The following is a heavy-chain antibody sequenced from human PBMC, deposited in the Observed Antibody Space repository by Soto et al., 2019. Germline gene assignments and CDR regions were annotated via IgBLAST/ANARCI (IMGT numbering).Heavy chain of an antibody. V-gene: IGHV3-23*01. J-gene: IGHJ6*02. Sequence: GGSLRLSCAASGFTFSSYAMSWVRQAPGKGLEWVSAISGSGGSTYYADSVKGRFTISRDNSKNTLYLQMNSLRAEDTAVYYCAKEGNYDLWSPEYYYYYGMEVWGQGTTVNVSS. CDR3: AKEGNYDLWSPEYYYYYGMEV. D-gene: IGHD3-3*01. CDR2: ISGSGGST. CDR1: GFTFSSYA.